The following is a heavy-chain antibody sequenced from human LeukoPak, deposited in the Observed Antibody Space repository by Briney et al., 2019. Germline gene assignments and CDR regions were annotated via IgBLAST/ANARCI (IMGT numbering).Heavy chain of an antibody. Sequence: GGSLRLSCAASGFIVTNYVMTWVRQAPGKGLEWVANIKQDGSEKYYVDSVKGRFTISRDNAKNSLYLQMNSLRAEDTAVYYCARDRCSSTSCSYYYYYYYMDVWGKGTTVTVSS. J-gene: IGHJ6*03. CDR1: GFIVTNYV. D-gene: IGHD2-2*01. CDR2: IKQDGSEK. CDR3: ARDRCSSTSCSYYYYYYYMDV. V-gene: IGHV3-7*01.